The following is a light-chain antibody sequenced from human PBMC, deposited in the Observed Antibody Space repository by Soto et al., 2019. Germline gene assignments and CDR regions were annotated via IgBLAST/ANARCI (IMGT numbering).Light chain of an antibody. CDR1: SSDVGSYNY. Sequence: QSVLTQPASVSGSPGQSITISCTGTSSDVGSYNYVSWYQHHPGKAPKLMISEVSNRPSGISNRFSGFKSGNTASLTISGLQAEDEADYYCSSYAGPSTPIYVFGTGTKVTVL. CDR3: SSYAGPSTPIYV. J-gene: IGLJ1*01. V-gene: IGLV2-14*01. CDR2: EVS.